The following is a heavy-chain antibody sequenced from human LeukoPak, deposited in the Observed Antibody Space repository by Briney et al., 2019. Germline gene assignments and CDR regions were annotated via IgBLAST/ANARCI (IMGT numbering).Heavy chain of an antibody. CDR1: GDSFSSYY. J-gene: IGHJ5*02. Sequence: SETLSLTCTVSGDSFSSYYWSWIRQPAGKGLEWIGRIYTTGSTNYNPSLKSRATMSVDTSKNQFSLKLSSMTAADTAVYYCARGSPIARIPNPYWFDPWGQGTLVTVSS. CDR2: IYTTGST. CDR3: ARGSPIARIPNPYWFDP. V-gene: IGHV4-4*07. D-gene: IGHD2-15*01.